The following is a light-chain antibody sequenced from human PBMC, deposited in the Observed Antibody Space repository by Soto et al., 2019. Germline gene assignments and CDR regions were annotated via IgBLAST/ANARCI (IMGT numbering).Light chain of an antibody. V-gene: IGKV3-20*01. CDR2: CAS. CDR3: KQYGSSPWT. Sequence: EIVLTQSPGTLSLSPGERATLSCRASQSVSSSYLAWYQQKPGQAPRLLIYCASSRATGIPDRFSGSGSGTDFTLTISRLEPEDFAVDYCKQYGSSPWTFGQGTKVDIK. J-gene: IGKJ1*01. CDR1: QSVSSSY.